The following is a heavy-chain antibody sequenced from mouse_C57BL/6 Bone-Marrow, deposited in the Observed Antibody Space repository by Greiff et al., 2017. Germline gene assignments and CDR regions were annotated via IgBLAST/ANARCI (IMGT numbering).Heavy chain of an antibody. D-gene: IGHD2-1*01. CDR3: TRDLLWSPFDY. J-gene: IGHJ2*01. CDR1: GYTFTDYE. V-gene: IGHV1-15*01. CDR2: IDPETGGT. Sequence: VQLQESGAELVRPGASVTLSCKASGYTFTDYEMHWVQQTPVHGLEWIGAIDPETGGTAYNQKFKGKAILNADKSSSTAYMVLRSLTSEDSAVYYCTRDLLWSPFDYSGQGTTLTVSS.